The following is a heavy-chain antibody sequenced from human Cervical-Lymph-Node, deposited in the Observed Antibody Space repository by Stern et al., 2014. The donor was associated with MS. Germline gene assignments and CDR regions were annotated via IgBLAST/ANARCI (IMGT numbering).Heavy chain of an antibody. V-gene: IGHV5-51*01. Sequence: EVQLVESGAEVKKPGESLKISCKGSGYSFTANWIAWVRQMPGKGLEWMGIIYPGDSDPRYSPSFQGQVTISADKSSSTAYLQWSSLKASDTAMYYCARDYGDFAFDYGGQGTLFPVSS. CDR3: ARDYGDFAFDY. CDR2: IYPGDSDP. J-gene: IGHJ4*02. CDR1: GYSFTANW. D-gene: IGHD4-17*01.